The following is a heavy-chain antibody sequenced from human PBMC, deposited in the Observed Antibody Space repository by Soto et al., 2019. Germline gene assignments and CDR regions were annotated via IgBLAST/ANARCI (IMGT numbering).Heavy chain of an antibody. V-gene: IGHV3-23*01. CDR1: GITFSSYS. CDR3: AKGVGDTWVNGYWYEY. D-gene: IGHD2-8*02. J-gene: IGHJ4*02. Sequence: GGSLRLSCAASGITFSSYSLSWVRQAPGKGLEWVSGISGSGASTYYADSVRGRFTISRDNSKKTLYLQMNSLRAEDTAVYYCAKGVGDTWVNGYWYEYWGQGTPVTVSS. CDR2: ISGSGAST.